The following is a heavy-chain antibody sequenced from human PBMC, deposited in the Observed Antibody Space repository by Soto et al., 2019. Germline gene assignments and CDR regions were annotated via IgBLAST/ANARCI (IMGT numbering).Heavy chain of an antibody. V-gene: IGHV3-23*01. Sequence: GGSLRLSCAASGFTFSSYAMSWVRQAPGKGLEWVSAISRSGDTTYYADSVKGRFTISRDNSKNTLYLHMNSLRAEDTAVYYCARPLPTYYCDMDVWGQGTKVTVSS. CDR3: ARPLPTYYCDMDV. CDR2: ISRSGDTT. CDR1: GFTFSSYA. J-gene: IGHJ6*02.